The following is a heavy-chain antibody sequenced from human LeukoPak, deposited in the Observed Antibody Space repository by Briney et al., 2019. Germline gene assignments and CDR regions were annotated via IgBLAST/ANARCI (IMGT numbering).Heavy chain of an antibody. J-gene: IGHJ3*02. CDR3: ARDVAAAGTGDAFDI. V-gene: IGHV1-18*01. CDR1: GYTFTSYG. D-gene: IGHD6-13*01. CDR2: ISAYNGNT. Sequence: ASVKVSCKASGYTFTSYGISWVRQAPGQGLEWMGWISAYNGNTNYTQKLQGRVTMTTDTSTSTAYMELRSLRSDDTAVYYCARDVAAAGTGDAFDIWGQGTMVTVSS.